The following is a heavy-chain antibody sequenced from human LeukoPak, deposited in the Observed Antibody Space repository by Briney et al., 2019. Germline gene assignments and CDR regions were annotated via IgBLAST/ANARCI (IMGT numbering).Heavy chain of an antibody. Sequence: PGGSLRLSCAASGFTFSSYSMNWVRQAPGNGLEWVSSISSSSSYIYYADSVKGRFTISRDNAKNSLYLQMNSLRAEDTAVYYCARQITMIVVISAFDVWGLGTMVTVSS. CDR1: GFTFSSYS. CDR3: ARQITMIVVISAFDV. CDR2: ISSSSSYI. D-gene: IGHD3-22*01. J-gene: IGHJ3*01. V-gene: IGHV3-21*01.